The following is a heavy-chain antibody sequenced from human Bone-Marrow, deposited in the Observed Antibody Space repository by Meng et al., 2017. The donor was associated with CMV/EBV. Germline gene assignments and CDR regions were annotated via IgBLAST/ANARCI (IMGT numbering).Heavy chain of an antibody. CDR2: ISSSSSYI. CDR1: GFTFSSYS. D-gene: IGHD3-3*01. J-gene: IGHJ6*02. Sequence: GGSLRLSCAASGFTFSSYSMNWVRQAPGKGLEWVSSISSSSSYIYYADSVKGRFTISRDNAKNSLYLQMNSLRAEDTAVYYCARDFYDFWSGYLLYYGMDVWGQGTTVTVSS. CDR3: ARDFYDFWSGYLLYYGMDV. V-gene: IGHV3-21*01.